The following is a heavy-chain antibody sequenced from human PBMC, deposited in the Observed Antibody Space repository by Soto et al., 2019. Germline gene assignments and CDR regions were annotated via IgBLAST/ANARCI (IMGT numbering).Heavy chain of an antibody. J-gene: IGHJ6*02. CDR3: AKGLVPTPSFHYYYYYGMDV. CDR1: GFSFSDNG. Sequence: QVQLVESGGGMVQPGRSLRLSCAASGFSFSDNGIHWVRQAPGKGLEWVALISHDGSNENYADSVKGRFTISRDNSKNTLYLQMNGLRAEDTAVYYCAKGLVPTPSFHYYYYYGMDVWGQGTTVTVSS. D-gene: IGHD2-8*02. V-gene: IGHV3-30*18. CDR2: ISHDGSNE.